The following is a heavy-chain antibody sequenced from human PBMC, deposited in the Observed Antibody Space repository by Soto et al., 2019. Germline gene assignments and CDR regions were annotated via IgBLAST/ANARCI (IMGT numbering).Heavy chain of an antibody. CDR3: ARLYPWYYYDSSASRESYYFDS. CDR1: GDSISISSYY. CDR2: IYYSGST. Sequence: QLQMQESGPGLVKPSETLSLTCAVSGDSISISSYYWGWIRQPPGKGLEWIGNIYYSGSTYYNPSLLSRVTFSVDTSKKQFSLKLTSVTAADTAVYYCARLYPWYYYDSSASRESYYFDSWGQGTLVTVSS. D-gene: IGHD3-22*01. V-gene: IGHV4-39*01. J-gene: IGHJ4*02.